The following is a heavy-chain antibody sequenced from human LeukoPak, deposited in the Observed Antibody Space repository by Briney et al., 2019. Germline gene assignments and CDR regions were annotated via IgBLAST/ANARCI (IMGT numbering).Heavy chain of an antibody. D-gene: IGHD3-3*01. V-gene: IGHV4-59*01. CDR2: IYNSAST. CDR1: GGSISGYY. Sequence: PSETLSLTCTVSGGSISGYYWSWIRQPPGGGLDWIGYIYNSASTDYNPSLKSRVTISVDTSKNQFSLKLSSVTAADTAVYYCARNPRSGYYPRYHYYGMDVWGQGTTVTVSS. J-gene: IGHJ6*02. CDR3: ARNPRSGYYPRYHYYGMDV.